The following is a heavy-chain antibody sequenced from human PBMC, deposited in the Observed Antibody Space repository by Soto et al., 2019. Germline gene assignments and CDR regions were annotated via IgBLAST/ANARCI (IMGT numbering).Heavy chain of an antibody. CDR3: ARGGNRFPSDFCSAYTSTCFDP. D-gene: IGHD3-3*01. CDR1: GYTYSGYY. Sequence: GSLVKVSGKGSGYTYSGYYMQWVRKEHGQGLEWMGWINPNSGGTNYAQKFQGWVTMTRDTSISTAYMELSRLRSDDTAVYYCARGGNRFPSDFCSAYTSTCFDPWGQGTLVTVS. CDR2: INPNSGGT. V-gene: IGHV1-2*04. J-gene: IGHJ5*02.